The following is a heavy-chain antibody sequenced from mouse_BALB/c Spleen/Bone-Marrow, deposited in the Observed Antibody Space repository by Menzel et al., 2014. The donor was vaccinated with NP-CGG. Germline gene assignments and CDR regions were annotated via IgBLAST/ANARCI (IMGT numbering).Heavy chain of an antibody. D-gene: IGHD1-1*01. V-gene: IGHV1-7*01. CDR2: INPSTGYT. CDR3: ARRAYGGSYGFAY. CDR1: GYTFTSYW. Sequence: VQLQQSGAELAKPGASVKMSCKASGYTFTSYWMHWVEQRPGQGLEWIGYINPSTGYTEYNQKFKDKATLTADKSSSTAYMQLGSLTSEDSAVYYCARRAYGGSYGFAYWGQGTLVTVSA. J-gene: IGHJ3*01.